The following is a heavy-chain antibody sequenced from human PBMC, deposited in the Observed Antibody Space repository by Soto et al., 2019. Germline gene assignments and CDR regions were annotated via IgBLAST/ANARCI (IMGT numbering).Heavy chain of an antibody. D-gene: IGHD3-16*01. Sequence: QVQLQESGPGLVKPSETLSLTCTVSGGSISSYYWSWIRQPPGKGLEWIGYIYYSGSTNYNPSLKSRVTISVDTSKNQFSLKLSSVTAADTAVYYCARDLGDGYLDYWGQGTLVTVSS. CDR2: IYYSGST. J-gene: IGHJ4*02. CDR3: ARDLGDGYLDY. CDR1: GGSISSYY. V-gene: IGHV4-59*01.